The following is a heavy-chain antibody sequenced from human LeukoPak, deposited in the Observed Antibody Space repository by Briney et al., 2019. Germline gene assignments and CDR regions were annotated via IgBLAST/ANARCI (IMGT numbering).Heavy chain of an antibody. CDR1: GYTFTNYY. Sequence: ASVKVSCKASGYTFTNYYMHWVRQAPGQGLEGMGIINPSGGSTSYAQKFQGRVTMTRDTSTSTVYMELSSLRSEDTAVYYCARVSSGQYCGGDCYSDYWGQGTLVTVSS. J-gene: IGHJ4*02. V-gene: IGHV1-46*01. CDR3: ARVSSGQYCGGDCYSDY. CDR2: INPSGGST. D-gene: IGHD2-21*02.